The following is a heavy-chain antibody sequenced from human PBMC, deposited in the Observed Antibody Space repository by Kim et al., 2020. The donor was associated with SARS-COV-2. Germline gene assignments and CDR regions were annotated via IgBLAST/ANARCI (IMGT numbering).Heavy chain of an antibody. CDR3: ARDRIAAAGKRYNWFDP. Sequence: SETLSLTCAVYGGSFSGYYWSWIRQPPGKGLEWIGEINHSGSTNYNPSLKSRVTISVDTSKNQFSLKLSSVTAADTAVYYCARDRIAAAGKRYNWFDPWGQGTLVTVSS. D-gene: IGHD6-13*01. V-gene: IGHV4-34*01. J-gene: IGHJ5*02. CDR1: GGSFSGYY. CDR2: INHSGST.